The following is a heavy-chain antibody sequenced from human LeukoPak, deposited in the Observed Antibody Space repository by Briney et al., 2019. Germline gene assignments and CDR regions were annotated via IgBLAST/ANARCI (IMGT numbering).Heavy chain of an antibody. J-gene: IGHJ6*03. V-gene: IGHV4-39*01. D-gene: IGHD3-10*01. Sequence: SETLSLTCTVSGASISSSTYSWGWIRQPPGKGLVWIGSIYYSGSTYYNPSLKSRVTISVDTSKNQFSLKLSSVTAADTAVYYCARSWFGGSGRYYYYYMDVWGKGTTVTISS. CDR3: ARSWFGGSGRYYYYYMDV. CDR1: GASISSSTYS. CDR2: IYYSGST.